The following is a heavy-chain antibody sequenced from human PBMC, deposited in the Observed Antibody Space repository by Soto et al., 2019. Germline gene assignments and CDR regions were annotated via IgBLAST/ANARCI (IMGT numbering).Heavy chain of an antibody. Sequence: VASVKVSCKASGFTFTNSAVQWVRQARGQRLEWIGWIVVGSGNTNYAQKFQERVTITRDMSTSTAYMELSSLRSEDTAVYYCAAGYCSSTSCYSFDYYYGMDVWGQGTTVTVSS. CDR1: GFTFTNSA. CDR3: AAGYCSSTSCYSFDYYYGMDV. V-gene: IGHV1-58*01. J-gene: IGHJ6*02. D-gene: IGHD2-2*01. CDR2: IVVGSGNT.